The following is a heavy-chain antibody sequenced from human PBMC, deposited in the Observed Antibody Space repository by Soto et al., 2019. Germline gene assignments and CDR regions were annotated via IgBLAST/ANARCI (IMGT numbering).Heavy chain of an antibody. V-gene: IGHV3-30*18. CDR2: ISYDGSNK. J-gene: IGHJ4*02. Sequence: GGSLRLSCAASGFTFSSYGMHWVRQAPGKGLEWVAVISYDGSNKYYADSVKGRFTISRDNSKNTLYLQMNSLRAEDTAVYYCAKVAPHYQYDSSGYLDYWGQGTLVTVSS. D-gene: IGHD3-22*01. CDR1: GFTFSSYG. CDR3: AKVAPHYQYDSSGYLDY.